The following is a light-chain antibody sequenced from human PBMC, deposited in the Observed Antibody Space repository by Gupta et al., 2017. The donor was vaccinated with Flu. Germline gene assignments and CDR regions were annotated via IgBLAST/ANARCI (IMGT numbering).Light chain of an antibody. Sequence: KQVVFWDQQKPGQAPVLIIYKDSERPLVIPERFSGSGSGTTVTLSISGVQAGDEADYYCQATDSDGNVVVFGNGTKVTVL. V-gene: IGLV3-25*03. J-gene: IGLJ1*01. CDR3: QATDSDGNVVV. CDR2: KDS. CDR1: KQV.